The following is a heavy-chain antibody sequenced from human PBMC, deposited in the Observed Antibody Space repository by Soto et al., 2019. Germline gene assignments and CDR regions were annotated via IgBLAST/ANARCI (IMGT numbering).Heavy chain of an antibody. CDR1: GFTFSTYA. Sequence: EVQLLESGGGLVQPGGSLRLSCAASGFTFSTYAMSWVRQAPGKGLEWVSGISGSGGSTFYADSVKGRFTISRDNSKNXRYLQMNSLKDEDTAVYYCAKDVGPHIQNWNYVDYWGQGTLVTVAS. D-gene: IGHD1-1*01. J-gene: IGHJ4*02. CDR3: AKDVGPHIQNWNYVDY. V-gene: IGHV3-23*01. CDR2: ISGSGGST.